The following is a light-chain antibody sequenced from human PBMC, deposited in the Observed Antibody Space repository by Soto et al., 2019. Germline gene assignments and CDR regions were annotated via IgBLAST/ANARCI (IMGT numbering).Light chain of an antibody. V-gene: IGLV2-14*01. J-gene: IGLJ1*01. Sequence: QSVLTQPASVSGSPGQSITISCTGTSSDVGGYNYVSWYQQHPGKAPKLMIYDVSNRPSGVSNRFSGSKSGNTASLTISGLQADDEADYYFCSYTCSSTLVFGTGTKVIVL. CDR2: DVS. CDR3: CSYTCSSTLV. CDR1: SSDVGGYNY.